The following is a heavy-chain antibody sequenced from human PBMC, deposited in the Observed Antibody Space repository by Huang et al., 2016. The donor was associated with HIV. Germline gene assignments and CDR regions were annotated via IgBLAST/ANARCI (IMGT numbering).Heavy chain of an antibody. D-gene: IGHD4-17*01. CDR2: SNVPGTHI. Sequence: EVQLVESGGGLVKPGGSLRLSCAASGFTLPTFSMNWVRQAPGRGLQWGASSNVPGTHIYYADSVEGRFTISRDNTRNSLYLQLNSLRAEDTAVYYCVRIGYGENSYGSGYFDPWGQGTLVAVSS. CDR3: VRIGYGENSYGSGYFDP. J-gene: IGHJ5*02. V-gene: IGHV3-21*01. CDR1: GFTLPTFS.